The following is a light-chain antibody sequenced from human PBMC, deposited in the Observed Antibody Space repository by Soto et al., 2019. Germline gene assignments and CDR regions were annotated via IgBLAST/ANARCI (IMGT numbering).Light chain of an antibody. CDR1: SGDVGGYNY. Sequence: QSVLTQPPSASGSPGQSVTISCTATSGDVGGYNYVSWYQQHPGKAPKLMIYEVSKRPSGVPDRFSGSKSGNTASLTVSGLQAEDEADYYCSSYAGSNNYVFGTGTKAHRP. J-gene: IGLJ1*01. V-gene: IGLV2-8*01. CDR3: SSYAGSNNYV. CDR2: EVS.